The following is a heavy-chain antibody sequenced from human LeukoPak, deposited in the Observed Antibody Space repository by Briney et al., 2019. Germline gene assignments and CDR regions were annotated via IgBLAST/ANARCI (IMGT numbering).Heavy chain of an antibody. CDR2: INHSGST. J-gene: IGHJ4*02. CDR3: AITPSQLGLDY. V-gene: IGHV4-34*01. Sequence: SETLSLTCAVYGGSFSGYYWSWIRQPPGKGLEWIGEINHSGSTNYNPSLKSRVTISVDTSKNQFSLKLSSVTAADTAVYYCAITPSQLGLDYWGQGTLVTVSS. CDR1: GGSFSGYY. D-gene: IGHD6-6*01.